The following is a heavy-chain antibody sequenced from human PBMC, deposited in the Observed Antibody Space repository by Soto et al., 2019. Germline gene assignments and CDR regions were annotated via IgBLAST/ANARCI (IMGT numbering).Heavy chain of an antibody. D-gene: IGHD6-6*01. Sequence: SVKVSCKASGGTFSSYAISWVRQAPGQGLVWLGGIIPIFGTANYAQKFQGRVTITADESTSTAYMELSSLRSEDTAVYYCARDEVGSIAARPNYFDYWGQGTLVTVSS. V-gene: IGHV1-69*13. CDR2: IIPIFGTA. CDR3: ARDEVGSIAARPNYFDY. J-gene: IGHJ4*02. CDR1: GGTFSSYA.